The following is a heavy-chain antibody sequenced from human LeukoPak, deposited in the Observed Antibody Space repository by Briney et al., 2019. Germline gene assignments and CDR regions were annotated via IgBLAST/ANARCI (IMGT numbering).Heavy chain of an antibody. Sequence: GGSLRLSCAASGFTFSNAWMSWVRQAPGKGLEWVGRIKSKTDGGTTDYAAPVKGRFTISRDDSKNTLYLQMNSLKTEDTAVYYCTADRGGYYYDSSGQYNWFDPWGQGTLVTVSS. J-gene: IGHJ5*02. CDR2: IKSKTDGGTT. CDR3: TADRGGYYYDSSGQYNWFDP. D-gene: IGHD3-22*01. CDR1: GFTFSNAW. V-gene: IGHV3-15*01.